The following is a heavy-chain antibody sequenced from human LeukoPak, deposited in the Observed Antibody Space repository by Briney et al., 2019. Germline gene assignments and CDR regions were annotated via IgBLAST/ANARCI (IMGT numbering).Heavy chain of an antibody. D-gene: IGHD3-16*01. Sequence: GGSLRLSCAASGFTLSNYAMSWVRQAPGKGLEWVSALSDSGASTYYVDSVKGRFTVSRDSSKNTLNLQMNSLRAEDTAVYYCAKVMQDGSMNMHFDYWGPGTQVTVSS. CDR1: GFTLSNYA. CDR2: LSDSGAST. J-gene: IGHJ4*02. CDR3: AKVMQDGSMNMHFDY. V-gene: IGHV3-23*01.